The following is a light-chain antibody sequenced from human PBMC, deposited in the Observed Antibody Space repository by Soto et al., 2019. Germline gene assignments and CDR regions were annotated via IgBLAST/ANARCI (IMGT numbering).Light chain of an antibody. V-gene: IGKV1-9*01. CDR2: AAS. CDR3: QQSFTTPRT. Sequence: IQLTQSPSSLSASVGDRVTITCRASQGIGSYLAWYQQKPGEAPKLLIFAASTLQSGVPSRFSGSGSGTDFTLTINSLQPDDFATYYCQQSFTTPRTFGQGTKVDIK. CDR1: QGIGSY. J-gene: IGKJ1*01.